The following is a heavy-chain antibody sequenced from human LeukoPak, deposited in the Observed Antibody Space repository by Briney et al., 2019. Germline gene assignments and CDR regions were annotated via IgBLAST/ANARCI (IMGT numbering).Heavy chain of an antibody. CDR3: ARGDSSSWYEVYGMDV. CDR1: GGSFSGYY. Sequence: SETLSLTCAVYGGSFSGYYWSWIRQPPGKGLEWIGEINHSGSTNYNPSLKSRVTISVDTSKNQFSLKLSSVTAADTAVYYCARGDSSSWYEVYGMDVWGQGTTVTVSS. D-gene: IGHD6-13*01. V-gene: IGHV4-34*01. J-gene: IGHJ6*02. CDR2: INHSGST.